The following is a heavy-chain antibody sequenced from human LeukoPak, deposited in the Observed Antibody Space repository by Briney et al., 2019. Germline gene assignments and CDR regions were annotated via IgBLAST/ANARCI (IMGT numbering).Heavy chain of an antibody. J-gene: IGHJ3*02. V-gene: IGHV1-69*06. Sequence: RASVKVSCKASGGTFSSYAISWVRQAPGQGLEWMGGIIPIFGTANYAQKFQGRVTITADKSTSTAYMELSRLRSDDTAVYYCARAGVWDYSDSSGYHNAAFDIWGQGTMVTVSS. CDR2: IIPIFGTA. D-gene: IGHD3-22*01. CDR1: GGTFSSYA. CDR3: ARAGVWDYSDSSGYHNAAFDI.